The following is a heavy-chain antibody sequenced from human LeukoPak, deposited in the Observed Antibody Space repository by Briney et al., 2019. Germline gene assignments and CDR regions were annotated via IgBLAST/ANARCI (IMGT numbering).Heavy chain of an antibody. CDR3: ARDGMVRAFGAFDI. CDR2: INPNSGGT. V-gene: IGHV1-2*02. J-gene: IGHJ3*02. Sequence: GASVKVSCKASGSTFTGHYMHWVRQAPGQGLEWMGWINPNSGGTNYAQKFQGRVTMTRDTSISTAYMELSRLRSDDTAVYYCARDGMVRAFGAFDIWGQGTMVTVSS. D-gene: IGHD3-10*01. CDR1: GSTFTGHY.